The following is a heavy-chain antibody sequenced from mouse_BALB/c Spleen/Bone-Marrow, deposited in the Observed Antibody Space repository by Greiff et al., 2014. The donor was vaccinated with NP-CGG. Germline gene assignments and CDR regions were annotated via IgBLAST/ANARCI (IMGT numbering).Heavy chain of an antibody. D-gene: IGHD3-2*01. Sequence: ELLRPFPSCPFSCTSSFYSFTNYLIEWVKQRPGQGLEWIGVINPGSGGANYNEKFKGKATLTADKSSSTAYMQLSSLTSDDSAVYFCAREWTARAVDYWGQSTTLTVSP. CDR2: INPGSGGA. CDR3: AREWTARAVDY. CDR1: FYSFTNYL. J-gene: IGHJ2*01. V-gene: IGHV1-54*01.